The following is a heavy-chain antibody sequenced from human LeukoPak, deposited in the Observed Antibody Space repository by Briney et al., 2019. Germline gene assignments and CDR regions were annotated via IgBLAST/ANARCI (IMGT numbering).Heavy chain of an antibody. CDR3: ARYRPSESRSGEVTSLDY. V-gene: IGHV4-39*01. Sequence: SETLSLTCTVSGGSISSPTYYWGWIRQPPGKGLEWIGSIFFSGSAYYNPSLKSRVTLSVDTSKNQFSLKLSSVTAADTAVYYCARYRPSESRSGEVTSLDYWGQGTLVTVSS. D-gene: IGHD3-3*01. J-gene: IGHJ4*02. CDR2: IFFSGSA. CDR1: GGSISSPTYY.